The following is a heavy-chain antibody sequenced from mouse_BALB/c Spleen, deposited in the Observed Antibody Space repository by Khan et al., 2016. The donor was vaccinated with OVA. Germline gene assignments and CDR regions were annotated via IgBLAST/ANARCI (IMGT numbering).Heavy chain of an antibody. J-gene: IGHJ4*01. Sequence: VQLVESGPGLVAPSQSLSITCTVSGFSLTGYGVNWVRQPPGKGLEWLGMIWGDGSTDNYSTIKYRTNLTKDNSKIQFFLKMNRLQEDDAASYYGASAYYGNNRGAMEYGGQGTTVTVAA. V-gene: IGHV2-6-7*01. CDR3: ASAYYGNNRGAMEY. CDR2: IWGDGST. D-gene: IGHD2-10*01. CDR1: GFSLTGYG.